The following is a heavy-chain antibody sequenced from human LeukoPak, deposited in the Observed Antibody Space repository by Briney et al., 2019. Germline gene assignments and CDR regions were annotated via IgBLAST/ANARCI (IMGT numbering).Heavy chain of an antibody. CDR1: GGSISSGGYY. J-gene: IGHJ4*02. V-gene: IGHV4-31*02. Sequence: SETLSLTWTVSGGSISSGGYYWSWIRQHPGKGLEWIGYIYYSGSTYYNPSLKSRVTISVDTSKNQFSLKLSSVTAADTAVYYCARGGGSGSREFDYWGQGTLVTVSS. CDR2: IYYSGST. D-gene: IGHD1-26*01. CDR3: ARGGGSGSREFDY.